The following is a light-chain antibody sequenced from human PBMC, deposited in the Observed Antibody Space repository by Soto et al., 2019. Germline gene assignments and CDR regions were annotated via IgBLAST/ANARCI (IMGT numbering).Light chain of an antibody. CDR3: GSYAGSSTFE. CDR2: EGS. Sequence: QSALTQPASVSGSPGQSITISCSGTSSDVGSYNLVSWYQQHPGKAPNLMIYEGSKRPSGVSNRFSGSKCGNTAFLTIAVLQAEDEAYYYSGSYAGSSTFEFGGGTKLTVL. V-gene: IGLV2-23*03. J-gene: IGLJ2*01. CDR1: SSDVGSYNL.